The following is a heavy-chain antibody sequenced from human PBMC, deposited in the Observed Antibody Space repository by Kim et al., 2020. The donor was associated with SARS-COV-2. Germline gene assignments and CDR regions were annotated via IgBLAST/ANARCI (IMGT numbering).Heavy chain of an antibody. CDR3: ARGARLQFTVGFDP. D-gene: IGHD5-12*01. J-gene: IGHJ5*02. Sequence: SETLSLTCTVSGGSISSYYWSWIRQPPGKGLEWIGYIYYSGSTNYNPSLKSRVTISVDTSKNQFSLKLSSVTAADTAVYYCARGARLQFTVGFDPWGQGTLVTVSS. CDR2: IYYSGST. V-gene: IGHV4-59*13. CDR1: GGSISSYY.